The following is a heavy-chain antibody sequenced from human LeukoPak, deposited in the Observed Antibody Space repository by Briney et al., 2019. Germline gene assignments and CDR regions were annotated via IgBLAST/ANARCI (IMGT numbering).Heavy chain of an antibody. D-gene: IGHD3-22*01. CDR1: GFTFSGSA. CDR3: TRPSYDSSVSGVVY. V-gene: IGHV3-73*01. CDR2: IRSKANSYAT. J-gene: IGHJ4*02. Sequence: GGSLRLSCATSGFTFSGSAIHWVRQASGKGLEWVGRIRSKANSYATTDAASVKGRFTISSDDSKNTAYLQMNSLKTEDTAVYYCTRPSYDSSVSGVVYWGQGTLVTVSS.